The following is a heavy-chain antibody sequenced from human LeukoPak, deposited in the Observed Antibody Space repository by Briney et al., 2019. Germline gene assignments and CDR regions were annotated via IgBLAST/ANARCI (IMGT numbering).Heavy chain of an antibody. CDR3: ARRRMIYDILTGYYERYYGMDV. D-gene: IGHD3-9*01. Sequence: GGSLRLSCAASGFTFSSYSMNWVRQAPGKGLEWVSSISSSSSYIYYADSVKGRFTISRDNAKNSLYLQMNSLRAEDTAVYYCARRRMIYDILTGYYERYYGMDVWGQGTTVTVSS. V-gene: IGHV3-21*01. J-gene: IGHJ6*02. CDR1: GFTFSSYS. CDR2: ISSSSSYI.